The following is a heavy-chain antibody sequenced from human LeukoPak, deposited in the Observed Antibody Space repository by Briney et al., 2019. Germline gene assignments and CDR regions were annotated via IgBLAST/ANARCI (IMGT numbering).Heavy chain of an antibody. D-gene: IGHD1-26*01. V-gene: IGHV3-23*01. CDR2: ISGSGGST. CDR3: AKDTNSGSYINYFDY. CDR1: GFTFSSYA. Sequence: GGSLRLSCAASGFTFSSYAMSWVRQAPGKGLEWVSAISGSGGSTYYADSVKGRFTISRDNSKNTLYLQMNSLRAEDTAVYYCAKDTNSGSYINYFDYWGQGTLVTVSS. J-gene: IGHJ4*02.